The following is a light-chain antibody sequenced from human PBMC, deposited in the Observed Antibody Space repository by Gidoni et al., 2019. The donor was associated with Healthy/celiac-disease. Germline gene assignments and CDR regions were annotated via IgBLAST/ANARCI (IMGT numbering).Light chain of an antibody. CDR2: AAS. Sequence: IQLTQSPSFLSASVGDRVTITCRASQGLSSYLAWYQQKPGKAPKLLSYAASTLQSGVPARFSGSGSGTEFTLTISSLQPEDFATYYCQQLNSYPLTFGGGTKVEIK. J-gene: IGKJ4*01. CDR1: QGLSSY. V-gene: IGKV1-9*01. CDR3: QQLNSYPLT.